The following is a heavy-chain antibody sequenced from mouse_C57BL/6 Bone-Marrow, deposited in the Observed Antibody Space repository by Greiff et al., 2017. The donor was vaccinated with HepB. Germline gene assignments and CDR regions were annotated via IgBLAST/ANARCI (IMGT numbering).Heavy chain of an antibody. D-gene: IGHD1-1*01. CDR2: IDPSDSET. J-gene: IGHJ3*01. Sequence: VQLQQPGAELVRPGSSVKLSCTASGYTFTSYWMHWVKQRPIQGLEWIGNIDPSDSETHYNQKFKDKATLTVDKSSSTAYMQLSSLTSEDSAVYYCARDYGSSYSAWFAYWGQGTLVTVSA. CDR3: ARDYGSSYSAWFAY. V-gene: IGHV1-52*01. CDR1: GYTFTSYW.